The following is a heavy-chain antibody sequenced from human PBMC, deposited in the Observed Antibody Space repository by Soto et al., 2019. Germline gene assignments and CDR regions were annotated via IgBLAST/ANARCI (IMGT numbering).Heavy chain of an antibody. Sequence: QVQLVQSGAEVKKPGSSVKVSCTASGGAFRNYAVSWVRQAPGQGLAWMGAVMPTFGAGVYAQKFQGRLTNFADESTNTAYLNVSSLTFEDAAIYYCAASRGFYKAMDAWGQGTTLTVSS. J-gene: IGHJ6*02. D-gene: IGHD1-20*01. CDR2: VMPTFGAG. CDR3: AASRGFYKAMDA. CDR1: GGAFRNYA. V-gene: IGHV1-69*01.